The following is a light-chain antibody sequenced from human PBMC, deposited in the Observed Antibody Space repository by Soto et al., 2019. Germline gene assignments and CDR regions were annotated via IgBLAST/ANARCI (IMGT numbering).Light chain of an antibody. CDR1: QSVSSN. J-gene: IGKJ4*01. Sequence: EIVMTQSPATLSVSPGERATLSCRASQSVSSNLAWYQQKPGQAPRLLIYGASTRATGIPARFSGSGSGTDFTLTISSLQSEVFSFYYWKQQRNWLPLTF. V-gene: IGKV3-15*01. CDR3: KQQRNWLPLT. CDR2: GAS.